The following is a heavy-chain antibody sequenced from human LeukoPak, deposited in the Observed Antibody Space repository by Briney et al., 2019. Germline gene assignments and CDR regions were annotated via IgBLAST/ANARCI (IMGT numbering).Heavy chain of an antibody. Sequence: GSSVKVSCKASGGPFSSYAISWVRQAPGQGLEWMGGIIPVFGTANYAQKFQDRVTIVTDESTSTAYMELSSLRSEDTALYYCARTGGRDGYNYGWYFDLWGRGTLVTVSS. CDR3: ARTGGRDGYNYGWYFDL. CDR1: GGPFSSYA. J-gene: IGHJ2*01. CDR2: IIPVFGTA. D-gene: IGHD5-24*01. V-gene: IGHV1-69*05.